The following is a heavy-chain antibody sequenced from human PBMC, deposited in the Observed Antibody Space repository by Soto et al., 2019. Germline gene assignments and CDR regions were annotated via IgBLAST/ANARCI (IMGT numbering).Heavy chain of an antibody. D-gene: IGHD4-17*01. J-gene: IGHJ5*02. CDR3: ARVMVFWVTTYNWFDP. CDR2: ISAYNGNT. CDR1: GYTFTSYG. V-gene: IGHV1-18*01. Sequence: ASVKVSCKASGYTFTSYGISWVRQAPGQGLEWMGWISAYNGNTNYAQKLQGRVTMTTDTSTSTAYMELRSLRSDDTAVYYCARVMVFWVTTYNWFDPWGQGTLVTVSS.